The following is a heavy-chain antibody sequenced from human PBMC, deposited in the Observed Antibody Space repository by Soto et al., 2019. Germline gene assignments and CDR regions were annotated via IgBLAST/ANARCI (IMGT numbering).Heavy chain of an antibody. V-gene: IGHV4-34*01. CDR3: ARTKGYSYGYYYYGTDV. CDR2: INHSGST. Sequence: TSETLSLTCAVYGGSFSGYYWSWIRQPPGKGLEWIGEINHSGSTNYNPSLKSRVTISVDTSKNQFSLKLSSVTAADTAVYYCARTKGYSYGYYYYGTDVWGQGTTVTVSS. D-gene: IGHD5-18*01. CDR1: GGSFSGYY. J-gene: IGHJ6*02.